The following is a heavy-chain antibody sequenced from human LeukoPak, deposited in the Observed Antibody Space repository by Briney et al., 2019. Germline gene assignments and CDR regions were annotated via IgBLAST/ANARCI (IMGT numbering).Heavy chain of an antibody. CDR3: ARQTVTTPAYYYYGMDV. D-gene: IGHD4-11*01. J-gene: IGHJ6*02. CDR1: GGSFSSYY. Sequence: PSETLSLTCAVYGGSFSSYYWSWIRQPPGKGLEWIGYIYYSGSTNYNPSLKSRVTISVDTSKNQFSLKLSSVTAADTAVYYCARQTVTTPAYYYYGMDVWGQGTTVTVSS. V-gene: IGHV4-59*08. CDR2: IYYSGST.